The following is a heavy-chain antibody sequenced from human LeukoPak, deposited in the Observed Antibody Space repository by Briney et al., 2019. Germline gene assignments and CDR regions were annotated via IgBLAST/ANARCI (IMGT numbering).Heavy chain of an antibody. Sequence: ASVKVSCKASGGTFSSYAISWVRQAPGQGLEWMGRIIPILGIANYAQKFQGRVTITADKSTSTAYMELSSLRSEDTAVYYCTVVVVPAAQWPKVFDYWGQGTLVTVSS. V-gene: IGHV1-69*04. J-gene: IGHJ4*02. CDR1: GGTFSSYA. CDR2: IIPILGIA. D-gene: IGHD2-2*01. CDR3: TVVVVPAAQWPKVFDY.